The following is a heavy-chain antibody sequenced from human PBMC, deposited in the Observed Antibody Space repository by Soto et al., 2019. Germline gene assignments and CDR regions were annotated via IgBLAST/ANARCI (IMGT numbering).Heavy chain of an antibody. CDR1: GYSFTSYW. J-gene: IGHJ6*02. V-gene: IGHV5-51*01. CDR2: IYPGDSDT. CDR3: ARHIDDPIVVVPAGGMDV. D-gene: IGHD2-2*01. Sequence: PGESLKISCKGSGYSFTSYWIGWVRQMPGKGLEWMGIIYPGDSDTRYSPSFQGQVTISADKSISTAYLQWSSLKASDTAMYYCARHIDDPIVVVPAGGMDVWGQGTTVTVSS.